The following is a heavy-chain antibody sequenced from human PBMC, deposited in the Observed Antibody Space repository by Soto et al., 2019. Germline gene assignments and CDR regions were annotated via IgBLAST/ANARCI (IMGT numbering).Heavy chain of an antibody. CDR2: IIPIFGTA. D-gene: IGHD3-10*01. CDR1: GGTFSSYA. CDR3: ARMYYGSGSYYHNWFDP. J-gene: IGHJ5*02. Sequence: QVQLVQSGAEVKKPGSSVKVSCKASGGTFSSYAISWVRQAPGQGLEWMGGIIPIFGTANYAQKFQGRVTITEXXSXSXXYMELSSLRSEDTAVYYCARMYYGSGSYYHNWFDPWGQGTLVTVSS. V-gene: IGHV1-69*12.